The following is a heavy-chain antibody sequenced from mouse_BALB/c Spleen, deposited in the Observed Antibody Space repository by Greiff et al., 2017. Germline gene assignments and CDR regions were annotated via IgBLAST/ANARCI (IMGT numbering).Heavy chain of an antibody. CDR2: IDPANGNT. CDR3: ARPDYDYDSFGY. J-gene: IGHJ2*01. Sequence: EVQLQQSGAELVKPGASVKLSCTASGFNIKDTYMHWVKQRPEQGLEWIGRIDPANGNTKYDPKFQGKATITADTSSNTAYLQLSSLTSEDTAVYYCARPDYDYDSFGYWGQGTTLTVSS. V-gene: IGHV14-3*02. CDR1: GFNIKDTY. D-gene: IGHD2-4*01.